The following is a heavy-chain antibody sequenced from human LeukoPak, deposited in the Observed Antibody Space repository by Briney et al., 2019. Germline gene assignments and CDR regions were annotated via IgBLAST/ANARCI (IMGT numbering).Heavy chain of an antibody. Sequence: GGSLRLSCAASGFTVSSNYMSWVRQAPGKGLEWVSTISGGGDNTYYADSVRGRFTISRDTSKNTLYLQMNSLRAEDTAFYYCAKGDSVGATRYFDYWGQGTLVTVSS. V-gene: IGHV3-23*01. CDR1: GFTVSSNY. J-gene: IGHJ4*02. CDR2: ISGGGDNT. D-gene: IGHD1-26*01. CDR3: AKGDSVGATRYFDY.